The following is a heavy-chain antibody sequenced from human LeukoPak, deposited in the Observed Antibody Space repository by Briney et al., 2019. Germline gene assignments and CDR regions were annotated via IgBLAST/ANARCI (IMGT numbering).Heavy chain of an antibody. D-gene: IGHD4-17*01. V-gene: IGHV3-64*01. CDR3: ARGSNYGDYFRYYYYYMDV. CDR1: GFTFSSYA. J-gene: IGHJ6*03. CDR2: ISSNGGST. Sequence: GGSLRLSCAASGFTFSSYAMHWVRQAPGKGLEYVSAISSNGGSTYYANSVKGRFTISRDSSKYTLYLQMGSLRAEDMAVYYCARGSNYGDYFRYYYYYMDVWGKGTTVTVSS.